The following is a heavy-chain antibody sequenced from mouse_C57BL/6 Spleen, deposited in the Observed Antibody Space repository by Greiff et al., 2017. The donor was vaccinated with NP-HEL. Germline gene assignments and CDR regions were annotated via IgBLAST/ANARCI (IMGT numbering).Heavy chain of an antibody. V-gene: IGHV1-26*01. D-gene: IGHD1-1*01. Sequence: VQLQQSGPELVKPGASVKISCKASGYTFTDYYMNWVKQSHGKSLEWIGDINPNNGGTSYNQKFKGKATLTVDKSSSTAYMELRSLTSEDSAVYYCAREDYDGSSYVAYWGQGTLVTVSA. CDR1: GYTFTDYY. J-gene: IGHJ3*01. CDR3: AREDYDGSSYVAY. CDR2: INPNNGGT.